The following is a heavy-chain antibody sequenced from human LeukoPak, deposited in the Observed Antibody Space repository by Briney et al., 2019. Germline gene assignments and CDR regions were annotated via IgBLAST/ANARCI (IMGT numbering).Heavy chain of an antibody. D-gene: IGHD2-2*01. CDR3: AREVVLGAFDI. J-gene: IGHJ3*02. Sequence: GGSLRLSCAASGFTFSSYWMHWVRQAPGKGLVWVSRINSDGSSTSYADSVKGRFTISRDNAKNSLYLQMNSLRAEDTAVYYRAREVVLGAFDIWGQGTMVTVSS. CDR1: GFTFSSYW. CDR2: INSDGSST. V-gene: IGHV3-74*01.